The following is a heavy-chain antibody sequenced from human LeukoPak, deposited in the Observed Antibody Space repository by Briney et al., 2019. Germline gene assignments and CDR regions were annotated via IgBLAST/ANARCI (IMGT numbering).Heavy chain of an antibody. CDR3: ARGPEQWLVDDAFDI. CDR1: GYTFTSYD. D-gene: IGHD6-19*01. CDR2: MNPNSGNT. J-gene: IGHJ3*02. Sequence: ASVKVSCKASGYTFTSYDINWVRQATGQGLEWMGWMNPNSGNTGYAQKFQGRVTITRNTSISTAYMELSSLRSEDTAVYYCARGPEQWLVDDAFDIWGQGTMVTVSS. V-gene: IGHV1-8*03.